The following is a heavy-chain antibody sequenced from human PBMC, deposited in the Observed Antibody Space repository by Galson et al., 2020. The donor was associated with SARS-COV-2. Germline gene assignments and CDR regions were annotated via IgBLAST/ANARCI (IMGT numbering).Heavy chain of an antibody. Sequence: GGSLRLSCAASGFTFSSYGMHWVRQAPGKGLEWVAVKWYDGSNKYYADSVKGRFTISRDNSKNTLYLQMNSLRAEDTAVYYCARWVDYGVYASLDYWGQGTLVTVSS. CDR2: KWYDGSNK. D-gene: IGHD4-17*01. V-gene: IGHV3-33*01. CDR3: ARWVDYGVYASLDY. J-gene: IGHJ4*02. CDR1: GFTFSSYG.